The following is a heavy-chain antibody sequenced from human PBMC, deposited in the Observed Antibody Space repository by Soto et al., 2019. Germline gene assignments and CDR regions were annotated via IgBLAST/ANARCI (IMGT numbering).Heavy chain of an antibody. CDR1: GGAXSSYG. CDR2: ISYDGSNK. CDR3: AKDVGNYYGSGSYFHDFDY. V-gene: IGHV3-30*18. J-gene: IGHJ4*02. Sequence: GGSLRLSCAASGGAXSSYGMDWGREAAGKGKEWVALISYDGSNKYYADSVKGRFTISRDNSKNTLYLQMNSLRAEDTAVYYCAKDVGNYYGSGSYFHDFDYWGQGTLVTVSS. D-gene: IGHD3-10*01.